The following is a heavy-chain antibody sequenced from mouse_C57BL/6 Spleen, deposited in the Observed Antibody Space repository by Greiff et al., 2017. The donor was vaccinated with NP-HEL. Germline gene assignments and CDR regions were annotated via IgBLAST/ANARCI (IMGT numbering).Heavy chain of an antibody. CDR2: ISSGGDYI. CDR1: GFTFSSYA. CDR3: TRGGPIYYDYYYFDY. D-gene: IGHD2-4*01. V-gene: IGHV5-9-1*02. Sequence: EVKVVESGEGLVKPGGSLKLSCAASGFTFSSYAMSWVRQTPEKRLEWVAYISSGGDYIYYADTVKGRFTISRDNARNTLYLQMSSLKSEDTAMYYCTRGGPIYYDYYYFDYWGQGTTLTVSS. J-gene: IGHJ2*01.